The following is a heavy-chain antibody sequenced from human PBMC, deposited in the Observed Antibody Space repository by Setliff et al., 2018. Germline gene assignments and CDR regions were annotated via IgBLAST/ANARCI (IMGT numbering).Heavy chain of an antibody. D-gene: IGHD6-19*01. CDR3: VRSPPNRGSGSGWYGDF. V-gene: IGHV1-18*01. J-gene: IGHJ4*02. CDR1: GFGFTTFG. CDR2: ISPYSGNT. Sequence: ASVKVSCKTSGFGFTTFGFSWVRQAPGQGLEWLGSISPYSGNTNYPQWLQDRVTMTIDTSATTVYMELQSLRSDDTAVYYCVRSPPNRGSGSGWYGDFWGQGTLVTVSS.